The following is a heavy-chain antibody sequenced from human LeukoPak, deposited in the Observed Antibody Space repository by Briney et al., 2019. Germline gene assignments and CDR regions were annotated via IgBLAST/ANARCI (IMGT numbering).Heavy chain of an antibody. CDR2: IYHSGST. D-gene: IGHD2-21*02. CDR1: GGSISSTNW. CDR3: ARAIVVVTATLNDVFDI. Sequence: PSETLSLTCAVSGGSISSTNWWSWVRQPPGKGLEWIGEIYHSGSTNYNPSLKSRVTISVDKSKNQFSLKLRSVTAADTAVYYCARAIVVVTATLNDVFDIWGQGTMVTVSS. J-gene: IGHJ3*02. V-gene: IGHV4-4*02.